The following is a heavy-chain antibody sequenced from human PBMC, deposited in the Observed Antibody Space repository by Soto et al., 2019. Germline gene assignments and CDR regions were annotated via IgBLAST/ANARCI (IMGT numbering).Heavy chain of an antibody. D-gene: IGHD4-17*01. Sequence: EVQLVESGGGLVQPGRSLRLSCVASGFTFRSYAMHWVRQAPGKGLEYVSSISSNGGSTYYANSVKGRFTSSRDNSKNTLYLQMGILRAEDTAAYYCAKDLGYGDYDYYFDFWGQGTLVTVSS. CDR2: ISSNGGST. CDR1: GFTFRSYA. V-gene: IGHV3-64*01. J-gene: IGHJ4*02. CDR3: AKDLGYGDYDYYFDF.